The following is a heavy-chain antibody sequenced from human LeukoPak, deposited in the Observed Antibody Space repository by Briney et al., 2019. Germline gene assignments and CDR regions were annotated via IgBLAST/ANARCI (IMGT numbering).Heavy chain of an antibody. CDR2: IHSSGTT. Sequence: SETLSLTCTVSGGSISSYYWSWIRQLPGKGLEWIAFIHSSGTTNYNPSLKSRVSISVDTSNNQFSLNVNSVTAADTAVYYCARGGASSEWFDPWGQGTLVTVSS. D-gene: IGHD6-25*01. CDR1: GGSISSYY. V-gene: IGHV4-59*01. J-gene: IGHJ5*02. CDR3: ARGGASSEWFDP.